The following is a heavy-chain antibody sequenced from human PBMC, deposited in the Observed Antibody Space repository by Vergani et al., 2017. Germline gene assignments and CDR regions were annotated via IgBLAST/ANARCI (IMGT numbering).Heavy chain of an antibody. CDR1: GFTFSDYY. J-gene: IGHJ6*04. CDR2: ISSSGTPI. V-gene: IGHV3-11*01. CDR3: ARDRAVTKELYYYYSGMDV. Sequence: QVRLVESGGGSVKLGGSLRLSCAASGFTFSDYYMSWARQAPGKGLEWLSYISSSGTPIYYADSVKGRFTISRDTGKNSLYLHSSRLRPEDTAVYFCARDRAVTKELYYYYSGMDVWSEASTVTVSS. D-gene: IGHD4-17*01.